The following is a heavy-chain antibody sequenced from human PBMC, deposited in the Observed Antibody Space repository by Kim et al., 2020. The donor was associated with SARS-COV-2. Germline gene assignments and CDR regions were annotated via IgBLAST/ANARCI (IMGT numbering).Heavy chain of an antibody. J-gene: IGHJ4*02. D-gene: IGHD1-7*01. CDR2: INHSGST. Sequence: SETLSLTCAVYGGSFSGYYWSWIRQPPGKGLEWIGEINHSGSTNYNPSLKSRVTISVDTSKNQFSLKLSSVTAADTAVYYCARGWAYNWNYICDYWGQGT. CDR1: GGSFSGYY. CDR3: ARGWAYNWNYICDY. V-gene: IGHV4-34*01.